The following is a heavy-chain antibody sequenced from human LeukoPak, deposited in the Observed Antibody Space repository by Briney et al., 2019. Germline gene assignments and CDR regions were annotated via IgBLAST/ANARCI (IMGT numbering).Heavy chain of an antibody. V-gene: IGHV2-5*01. CDR1: GFSLSTSGVG. D-gene: IGHD1-26*01. CDR2: IYWNDDK. J-gene: IGHJ5*02. CDR3: AHRPMGNWFDP. Sequence: ESGPTLVKPTQTLTLSCTFSGFSLSTSGVGVGWIRQPPGKALEWLALIYWNDDKRYSPSLKSRLTITKDTSENQVVLTMTNMDPVDTATYYCAHRPMGNWFDPWGQGTLVTVSS.